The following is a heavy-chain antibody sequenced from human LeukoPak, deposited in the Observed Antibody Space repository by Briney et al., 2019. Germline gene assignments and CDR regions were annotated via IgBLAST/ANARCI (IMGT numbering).Heavy chain of an antibody. CDR3: ARDSYSSSWHFDY. Sequence: PSETLSLTCAVSGYSISSGYYWGWIRQPPGKGLEWIGSIYHSGSTYYNPSLKSRVTISADTSKNQFSLKLSSVTAADTAVYYCARDSYSSSWHFDYWGQGTLVTVSS. J-gene: IGHJ4*02. CDR2: IYHSGST. D-gene: IGHD6-13*01. CDR1: GYSISSGYY. V-gene: IGHV4-38-2*02.